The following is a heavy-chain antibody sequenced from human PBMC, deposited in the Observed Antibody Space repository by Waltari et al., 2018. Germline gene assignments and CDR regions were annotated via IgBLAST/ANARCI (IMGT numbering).Heavy chain of an antibody. J-gene: IGHJ2*01. CDR2: IYYSGST. D-gene: IGHD2-8*01. CDR1: GGSIRSRSYY. V-gene: IGHV4-39*01. Sequence: QLQLQESGPGLVKPSATLSLTCTVSGGSIRSRSYYWGWIRQPPGKGLEWIGSIYYSGSTYYNPSLKSRVTISVDTSKNQFSLKLSSVTAADTAVYYCARHPAMTIMLWYFDLWGRGTLVTVSS. CDR3: ARHPAMTIMLWYFDL.